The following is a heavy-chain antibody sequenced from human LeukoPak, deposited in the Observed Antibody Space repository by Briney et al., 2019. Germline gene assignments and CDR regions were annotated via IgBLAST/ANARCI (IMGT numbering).Heavy chain of an antibody. Sequence: SETLSLTCTVSGYSISTDYFWGWSRQPPGKGLEWIGSFSHGGTTYYKSSLRSRVTISVDTSKNQLSLKLSSVTAADTAVYYCARGSIVGALSLDNWGQGTLVAVSS. D-gene: IGHD1-26*01. V-gene: IGHV4-38-2*02. CDR3: ARGSIVGALSLDN. J-gene: IGHJ4*02. CDR2: FSHGGTT. CDR1: GYSISTDYF.